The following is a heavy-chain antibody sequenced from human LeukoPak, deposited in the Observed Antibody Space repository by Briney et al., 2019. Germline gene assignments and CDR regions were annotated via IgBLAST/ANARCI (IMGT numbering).Heavy chain of an antibody. Sequence: GGSLRLSCAASGFTFTSSWMSWVRQAPGKGLEWVANMKQDGNEEYYVDSVKGRFTISRDNAKNSLYLQMNGLRAEDTAVYYCARGEARFDYWGQGTLVTVSS. J-gene: IGHJ4*02. V-gene: IGHV3-7*01. CDR1: GFTFTSSW. CDR2: MKQDGNEE. CDR3: ARGEARFDY.